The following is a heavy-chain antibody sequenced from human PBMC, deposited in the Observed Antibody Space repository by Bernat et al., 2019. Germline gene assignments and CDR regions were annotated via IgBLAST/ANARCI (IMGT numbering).Heavy chain of an antibody. CDR2: IRSKAYGGTT. CDR1: GFTFGDYV. V-gene: IGHV3-49*03. CDR3: SRVRVRTTYYSDSSGDADAFDI. Sequence: EVQLVESGGGLVQPGRSLRLSCTASGFTFGDYVMSWFRQAPGKGLEWVGFIRSKAYGGTTEYAASVKGRFTISRDDSKSIAYLQMNSLTTEDTAVYYFSRVRVRTTYYSDSSGDADAFDIWGQGTMVTVSS. D-gene: IGHD3-22*01. J-gene: IGHJ3*02.